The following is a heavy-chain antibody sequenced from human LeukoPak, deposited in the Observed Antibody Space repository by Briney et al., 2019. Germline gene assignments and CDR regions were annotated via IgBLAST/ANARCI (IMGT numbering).Heavy chain of an antibody. Sequence: PGGSLRLSCAASGFTFSSYAMSWVRQAPGKGLEWVSYISTSGSTIYYADSVQGRFTISRDNAKNSLYLQMNSLRAEDTAVYYCAREGQWLVLFDYWGQGTLVTVSS. CDR3: AREGQWLVLFDY. J-gene: IGHJ4*02. V-gene: IGHV3-48*04. D-gene: IGHD6-19*01. CDR1: GFTFSSYA. CDR2: ISTSGSTI.